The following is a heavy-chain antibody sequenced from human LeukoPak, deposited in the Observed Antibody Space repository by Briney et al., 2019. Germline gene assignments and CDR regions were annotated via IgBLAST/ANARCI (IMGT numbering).Heavy chain of an antibody. D-gene: IGHD3-3*01. CDR2: INHSGST. J-gene: IGHJ6*03. V-gene: IGHV4-34*01. CDR1: GGSFSGYY. CDR3: AREAPTYYDFWSGSPPGYYYMDV. Sequence: SETLSLTFAVYGGSFSGYYCSWIRQPPGKGLEWIGEINHSGSTNYNPSLKSRVTISVDTSKKQFSLKLSSVTAADTAVYYCAREAPTYYDFWSGSPPGYYYMDVWGKGTTVTVSS.